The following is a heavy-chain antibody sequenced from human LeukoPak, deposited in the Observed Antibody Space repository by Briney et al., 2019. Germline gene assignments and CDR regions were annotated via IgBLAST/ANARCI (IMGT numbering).Heavy chain of an antibody. D-gene: IGHD6-19*01. J-gene: IGHJ6*03. CDR1: GFTFSSYG. CDR2: ISYDAKSN. CDR3: ARDQIDGSGVPNYYYYYMDV. V-gene: IGHV3-30*03. Sequence: PGGSLRLSCAPSGFTFSSYGMHWVRQVPGKGLEWVAVISYDAKSNYHVDSVKGRFTISRDNSKNTLYLQMNSLRAEDTAVYYCARDQIDGSGVPNYYYYYMDVWGKGTTVTVSS.